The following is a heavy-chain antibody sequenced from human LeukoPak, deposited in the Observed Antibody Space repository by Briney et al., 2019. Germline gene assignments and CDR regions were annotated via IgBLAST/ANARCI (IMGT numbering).Heavy chain of an antibody. CDR3: ARLVATFDY. J-gene: IGHJ4*02. V-gene: IGHV4-59*01. D-gene: IGHD5-12*01. Sequence: SETLSLICTVSGGSISGYYWSWIRQPPGKGLEWIGYIYYSGSTNYNPSLKSRVTTSVDTSKNQFSLKLSSVTAADTAVYYCARLVATFDYWGQGTLVTVSS. CDR1: GGSISGYY. CDR2: IYYSGST.